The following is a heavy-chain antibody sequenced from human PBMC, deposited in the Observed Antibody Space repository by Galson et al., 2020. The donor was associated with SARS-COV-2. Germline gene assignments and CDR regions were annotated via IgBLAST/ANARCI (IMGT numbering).Heavy chain of an antibody. J-gene: IGHJ4*02. V-gene: IGHV3-21*01. Sequence: GESLKISCAASGFTFSSYSMNWVRQAPGKGLEWVSSISSSSSYIYYADSVKGRFNISRDNDKNSLYLQMNSLRAEDTAVYYCARDGGHYYDSSGLFDYWGQGTLVTVSS. CDR2: ISSSSSYI. D-gene: IGHD3-22*01. CDR3: ARDGGHYYDSSGLFDY. CDR1: GFTFSSYS.